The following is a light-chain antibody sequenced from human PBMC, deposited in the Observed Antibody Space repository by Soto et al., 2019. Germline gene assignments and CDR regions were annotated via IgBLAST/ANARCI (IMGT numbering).Light chain of an antibody. CDR1: QNIDIS. J-gene: IGKJ2*01. CDR2: AAS. Sequence: DIQMTQSPSTLSASVGDRVTITCRASQNIDISLAWFQQRPGQAPKVLIYAASGLASGVPSTFSGSGSGTEFTLTISSLQPDDFATYFCQHYSTSPYTFGQGTKLEIK. CDR3: QHYSTSPYT. V-gene: IGKV1-5*01.